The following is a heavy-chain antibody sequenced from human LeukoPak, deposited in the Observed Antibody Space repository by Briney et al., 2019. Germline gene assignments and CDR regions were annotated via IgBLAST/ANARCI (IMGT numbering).Heavy chain of an antibody. D-gene: IGHD1-26*01. CDR3: ARDSPVATW. V-gene: IGHV3-23*01. Sequence: GGSLRLSCAASGFTFSSRGMSWVRQAPGKGLEWVSSITPSGDGTYYAASVKGRFTISRDNSKNTLYLQMDSLRADDTAKYYCARDSPVATWWGQGTLVTVSS. CDR2: ITPSGDGT. CDR1: GFTFSSRG. J-gene: IGHJ4*02.